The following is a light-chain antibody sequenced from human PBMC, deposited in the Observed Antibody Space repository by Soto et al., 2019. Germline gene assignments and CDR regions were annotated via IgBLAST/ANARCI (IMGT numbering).Light chain of an antibody. CDR1: SRDIGGYDF. J-gene: IGLJ1*01. V-gene: IGLV2-8*01. Sequence: SVLTQPPSASGSPGQSVTISCTGTSRDIGGYDFVSWYQQYPGKAPQLIISEVNQRPSGVPDRFSGSKSGNTASLTISGLQSEDEADYYCLAYAGRTTLVFGTGTKVTAL. CDR2: EVN. CDR3: LAYAGRTTLV.